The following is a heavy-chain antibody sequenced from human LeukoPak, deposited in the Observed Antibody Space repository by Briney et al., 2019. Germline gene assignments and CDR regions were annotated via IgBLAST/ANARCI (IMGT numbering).Heavy chain of an antibody. D-gene: IGHD6-13*01. CDR2: IYTSGST. V-gene: IGHV4-61*02. Sequence: SETLSLTCTVSGGSVNSGNHYRTWIRQPAGKRLEWIGRIYTSGSTNYNPSLKSRVTISIDASKNQFSLRLSSVTAADTAVYYCARHAYGIAAAGNSWGQGTLVTVSS. J-gene: IGHJ4*02. CDR3: ARHAYGIAAAGNS. CDR1: GGSVNSGNHY.